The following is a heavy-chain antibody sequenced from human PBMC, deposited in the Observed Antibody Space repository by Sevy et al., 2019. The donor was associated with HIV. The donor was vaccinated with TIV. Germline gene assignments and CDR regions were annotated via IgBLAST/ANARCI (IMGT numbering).Heavy chain of an antibody. Sequence: GGSLRLSCAASGFTFSTYNMNWIRQAPGKGLEWVSSISSSSTYIYYADSVKGRFTISRDNAKNSLYLQMNSLRAEDTAVYYCARDLVLPATTDYYYYGMDVWGQWTTVTVSS. CDR2: ISSSSTYI. CDR3: ARDLVLPATTDYYYYGMDV. V-gene: IGHV3-21*01. CDR1: GFTFSTYN. D-gene: IGHD2-15*01. J-gene: IGHJ6*02.